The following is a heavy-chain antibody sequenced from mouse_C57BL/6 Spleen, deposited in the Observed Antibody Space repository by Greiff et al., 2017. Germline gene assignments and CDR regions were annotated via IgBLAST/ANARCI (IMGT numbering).Heavy chain of an antibody. CDR2: IDPANGNT. Sequence: VHVKQSVAELVRPGASVKLSCTASGFNIKNTYMHWVKQRPEQGLEWIGRIDPANGNTKYAPKFQGKATITADTSSNTAYLQLSSLTSEDTAIYYCANYGSPPYYAMDYWGQGTSVTVSS. D-gene: IGHD1-1*01. V-gene: IGHV14-3*01. J-gene: IGHJ4*01. CDR1: GFNIKNTY. CDR3: ANYGSPPYYAMDY.